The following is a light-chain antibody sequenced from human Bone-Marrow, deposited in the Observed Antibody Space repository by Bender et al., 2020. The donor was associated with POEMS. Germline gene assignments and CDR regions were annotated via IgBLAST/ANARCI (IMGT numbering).Light chain of an antibody. J-gene: IGLJ2*01. V-gene: IGLV3-25*03. CDR2: EDT. CDR1: ALPKRY. Sequence: SYELTQPPSVSVSPGQTARITCSGDALPKRYAYWYQQRSGQAPVLVIYEDTKRPSGIPERFSGSNSGTTVTLTISGVQAEDEADYYCQSADSSDTYVVFGGGTKLSVL. CDR3: QSADSSDTYVV.